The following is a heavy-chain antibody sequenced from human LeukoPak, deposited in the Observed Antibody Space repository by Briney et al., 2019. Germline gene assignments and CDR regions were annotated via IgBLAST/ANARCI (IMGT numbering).Heavy chain of an antibody. CDR2: IYYSGST. J-gene: IGHJ4*02. Sequence: SETLSFTCTVSGGSISSYYWSWIRQPPGKGLEWIGYIYYSGSTNYNPSLKSRVTISVDTSKNQFSLKLSSVTAADTAVYYCARWGQRNRADYWGQGTLVTVSS. V-gene: IGHV4-59*12. D-gene: IGHD6-25*01. CDR3: ARWGQRNRADY. CDR1: GGSISSYY.